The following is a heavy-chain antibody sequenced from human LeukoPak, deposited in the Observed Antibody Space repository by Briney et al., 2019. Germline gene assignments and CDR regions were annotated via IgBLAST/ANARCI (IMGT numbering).Heavy chain of an antibody. J-gene: IGHJ4*02. V-gene: IGHV3-53*01. CDR2: IYSSGST. D-gene: IGHD6-19*01. Sequence: GGSLRLSCAASGFTVSSNYMSWVRQAPGKGLEWVSVIYSSGSTYYADSVKGRFTISRDNSKNTLYLQMNSLRAEDTAVYYCARVGGYSSGPDYWGQGTLVTVSS. CDR3: ARVGGYSSGPDY. CDR1: GFTVSSNY.